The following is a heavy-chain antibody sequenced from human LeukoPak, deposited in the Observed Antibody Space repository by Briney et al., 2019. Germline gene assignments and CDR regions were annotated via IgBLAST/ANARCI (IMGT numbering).Heavy chain of an antibody. CDR2: IYYSGST. CDR1: GDSITGYY. CDR3: ARGRGYCSSTSCYRGGLDY. D-gene: IGHD2-2*02. Sequence: SETLSLTCTVSGDSITGYYWSWIRQPPGKGLEWIGYIYYSGSTNYNPSLKSRVTISVDTSKNQFSLKLSSVTAADTAVYYCARGRGYCSSTSCYRGGLDYWGQGTLVTVSS. V-gene: IGHV4-59*08. J-gene: IGHJ4*02.